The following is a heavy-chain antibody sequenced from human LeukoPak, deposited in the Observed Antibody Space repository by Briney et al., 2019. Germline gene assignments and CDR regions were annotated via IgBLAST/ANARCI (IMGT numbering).Heavy chain of an antibody. D-gene: IGHD3-22*01. J-gene: IGHJ1*01. V-gene: IGHV1-24*01. CDR3: ATKVTMIVVPSEAEYFQH. Sequence: ASVKVSCKVSGYTHTELSMHWVRQAPGKGLDWMGGFDPEDGETIYAQKFQGRVTMTEDTSTDTAYMELSSLRSEDTAVYYCATKVTMIVVPSEAEYFQHWGQGTLVTVSS. CDR2: FDPEDGET. CDR1: GYTHTELS.